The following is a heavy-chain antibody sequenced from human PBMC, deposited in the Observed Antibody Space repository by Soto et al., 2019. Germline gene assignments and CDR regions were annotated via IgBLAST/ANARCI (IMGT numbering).Heavy chain of an antibody. V-gene: IGHV1-3*01. CDR1: GYTFTSYA. CDR3: ARAYQGDIVVVLAARGGMDV. J-gene: IGHJ6*02. Sequence: QVQLVQSGAEVKKPGASVKVSCKASGYTFTSYAMHWVRQAPGQRLEWMGWINAGNGNTKYSQKFQGRVTITRDTSASTAYMELSSLRAEDTAVYYCARAYQGDIVVVLAARGGMDVLGPGTTVTVFS. D-gene: IGHD2-2*01. CDR2: INAGNGNT.